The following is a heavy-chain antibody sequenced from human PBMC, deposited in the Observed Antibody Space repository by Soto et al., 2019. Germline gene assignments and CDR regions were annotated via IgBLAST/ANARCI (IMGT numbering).Heavy chain of an antibody. D-gene: IGHD1-20*01. CDR3: ARRGIPGYPYWHFNL. CDR2: IHDSGNT. V-gene: IGHV4-59*08. CDR1: GGSINGHY. Sequence: QVQLQESGPGLVKPSETLSLTCIVSGGSINGHYWTWIRQPPGKGLEWIGYIHDSGNTNYNPSLKIRVTISVATSKTQFSRKLSSVTAADTAVYYCARRGIPGYPYWHFNLWGRGTLVTVSS. J-gene: IGHJ2*01.